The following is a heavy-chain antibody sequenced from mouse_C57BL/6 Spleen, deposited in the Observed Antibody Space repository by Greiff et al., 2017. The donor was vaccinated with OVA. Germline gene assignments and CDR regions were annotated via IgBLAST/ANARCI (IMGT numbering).Heavy chain of an antibody. CDR1: GYSITSGYY. D-gene: IGHD1-1*02. V-gene: IGHV3-6*01. CDR2: ISYDGSN. J-gene: IGHJ2*01. CDR3: AREGGPFDY. Sequence: DVQLQESGPGLVKPSQSLSLTCSVTGYSITSGYYWNWIRQFPGNKLEWMGYISYDGSNNYNPSLKNRISITRDTSKNQLFLKLNSVTTEDTATYYCAREGGPFDYWGQGTTLTVSS.